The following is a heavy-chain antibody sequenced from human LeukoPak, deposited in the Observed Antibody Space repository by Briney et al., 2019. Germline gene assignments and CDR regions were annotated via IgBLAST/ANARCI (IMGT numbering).Heavy chain of an antibody. CDR3: ATPVISISSTSYYNYFEY. D-gene: IGHD2-2*01. CDR2: ISFDGSHQ. J-gene: IGHJ4*02. Sequence: GGSLRLSCAASGFTFRSYSLHWVRQSPGKGLEWVAVISFDGSHQYFADSVKGRFTISRDNSNNTLYLQMRSLRPEDTAVYYCATPVISISSTSYYNYFEYWGQGALVTVSS. V-gene: IGHV3-30*04. CDR1: GFTFRSYS.